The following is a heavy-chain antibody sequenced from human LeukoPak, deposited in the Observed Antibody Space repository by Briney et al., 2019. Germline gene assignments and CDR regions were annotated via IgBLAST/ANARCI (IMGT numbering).Heavy chain of an antibody. Sequence: PGGSLRLSCAASGFTFSSYSMNWVRQAPGKGLEWVSSISSSSSYIYYADSVKGRFTISRDNAKNSLYLQMNSLRAEDTAVYYCAREIPAYCGGDCSMPFDYWGQGTLVTVSS. D-gene: IGHD2-21*02. CDR1: GFTFSSYS. CDR3: AREIPAYCGGDCSMPFDY. J-gene: IGHJ4*02. V-gene: IGHV3-21*01. CDR2: ISSSSSYI.